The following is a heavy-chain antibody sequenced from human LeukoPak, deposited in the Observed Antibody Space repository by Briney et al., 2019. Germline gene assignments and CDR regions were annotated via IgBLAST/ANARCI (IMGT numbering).Heavy chain of an antibody. CDR1: GFTFSSYS. Sequence: PGGSLRLSCVDSGFTFSSYSMNWVRQAPGKGLEWLSYISSSFSAADSVKGRFTISRDNAKRTLYLQMNSLRAEDTAVYYCARDGGRFFDYWGQGTLVTVSS. D-gene: IGHD3-16*01. J-gene: IGHJ4*02. CDR3: ARDGGRFFDY. CDR2: ISSSFSA. V-gene: IGHV3-48*01.